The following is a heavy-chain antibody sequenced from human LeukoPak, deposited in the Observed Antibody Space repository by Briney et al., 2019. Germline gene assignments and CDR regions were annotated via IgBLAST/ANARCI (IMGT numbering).Heavy chain of an antibody. Sequence: GGSLRLSCAASGFTVSSNYMSWVRQAPGKGREWVSVIYSGGSTYYADSVKGRFTISRDNSKNTLYLQMNSLRAEDTAVYYCAKTYYYDSSGYYWSYYFDYWGQGTLVTVSS. CDR3: AKTYYYDSSGYYWSYYFDY. CDR2: IYSGGST. J-gene: IGHJ4*02. V-gene: IGHV3-66*02. D-gene: IGHD3-22*01. CDR1: GFTVSSNY.